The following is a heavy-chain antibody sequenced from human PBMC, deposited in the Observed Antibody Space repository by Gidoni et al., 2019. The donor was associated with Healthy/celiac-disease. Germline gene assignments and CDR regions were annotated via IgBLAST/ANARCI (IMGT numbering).Heavy chain of an antibody. Sequence: EVQLLESGGGLVQPGGSLRLSCAASGFTFSSYAMSWVRQAPGKGLEWVSAISGSGGSTYYADSVKGRFTSSRDNSKNTLYLQMNSLRAEDTAVYYCAKGSVGYDFWSGYFYYYYMDVWGKGTTVTVSS. CDR3: AKGSVGYDFWSGYFYYYYMDV. D-gene: IGHD3-3*01. J-gene: IGHJ6*03. CDR1: GFTFSSYA. CDR2: ISGSGGST. V-gene: IGHV3-23*01.